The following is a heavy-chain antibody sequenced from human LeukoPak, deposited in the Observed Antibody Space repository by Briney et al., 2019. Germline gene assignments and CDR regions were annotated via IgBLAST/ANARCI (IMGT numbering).Heavy chain of an antibody. V-gene: IGHV3-21*01. D-gene: IGHD6-13*01. CDR2: ISSSSSYI. J-gene: IGHJ3*02. Sequence: GGSLRLSCAASGFTFSSYSMNWVRQAPGKGLEWVSSISSSSSYIYYADSVKGRFTISRDNAKNSLYLQMNSLRAEDTAVYYCARGSGSSWIDAFDIWGQGTMVTVSS. CDR3: ARGSGSSWIDAFDI. CDR1: GFTFSSYS.